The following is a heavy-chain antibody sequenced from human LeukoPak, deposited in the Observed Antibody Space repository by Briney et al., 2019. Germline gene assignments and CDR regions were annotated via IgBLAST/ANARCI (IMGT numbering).Heavy chain of an antibody. J-gene: IGHJ4*02. D-gene: IGHD1-26*01. CDR1: GFTLSSYA. CDR2: ISGSGGST. V-gene: IGHV3-23*01. CDR3: AKVGGELHAAFDY. Sequence: PGGSLRLSCAASGFTLSSYAMSWVRQAPGKGLEWVSAISGSGGSTYYADSVKGRFTISRDNSKNTLYLQMNSLRAEDTAVYYCAKVGGELHAAFDYWGQGTLVTVSS.